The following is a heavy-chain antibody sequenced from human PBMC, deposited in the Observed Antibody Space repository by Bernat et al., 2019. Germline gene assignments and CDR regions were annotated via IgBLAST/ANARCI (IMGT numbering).Heavy chain of an antibody. Sequence: QLQLQESGPGLVKPSETLSLTCTVSGGSISSSSYYWGWIRQPPGKGLEWIGSIDYSGSTYYNPSLKSRVTISVDTSKNQFSLKLSSVTAADTAVYYCARQAYYDFWSGYYGDYYYGMDVWGQGTTVTVSS. CDR1: GGSISSSSYY. J-gene: IGHJ6*02. D-gene: IGHD3-3*01. CDR3: ARQAYYDFWSGYYGDYYYGMDV. CDR2: IDYSGST. V-gene: IGHV4-39*01.